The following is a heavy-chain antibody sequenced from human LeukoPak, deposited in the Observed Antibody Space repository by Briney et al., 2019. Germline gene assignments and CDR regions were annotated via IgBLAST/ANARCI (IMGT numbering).Heavy chain of an antibody. D-gene: IGHD2-2*01. CDR3: ARGYCSSTSCPPIRYYYYYGMDV. J-gene: IGHJ6*02. Sequence: SETLSLTCAVYGGSLSGYYWSWIRQPPGKGLEWIGEINHSGSTNYNPSLKSRVTISVDTSKNQFSLKLSSVTAADTAVYYCARGYCSSTSCPPIRYYYYYGMDVWGQGTTVTVSS. CDR2: INHSGST. V-gene: IGHV4-34*01. CDR1: GGSLSGYY.